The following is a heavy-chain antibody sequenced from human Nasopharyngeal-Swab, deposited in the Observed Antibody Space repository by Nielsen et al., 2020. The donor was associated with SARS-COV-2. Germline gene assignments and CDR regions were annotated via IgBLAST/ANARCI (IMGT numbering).Heavy chain of an antibody. J-gene: IGHJ6*03. Sequence: ASVKVSCKASGYTFTSYGISWVRQAPGQGLEWMGWISAYNGNTNYAQKLQGRVTMTTDTSTSTGYMELRSLRSDDTAVYYCARRALYDVVVPVATEALYYYYYYMDVWGKGTTVTVSS. CDR3: ARRALYDVVVPVATEALYYYYYYMDV. CDR2: ISAYNGNT. D-gene: IGHD2-2*01. CDR1: GYTFTSYG. V-gene: IGHV1-18*04.